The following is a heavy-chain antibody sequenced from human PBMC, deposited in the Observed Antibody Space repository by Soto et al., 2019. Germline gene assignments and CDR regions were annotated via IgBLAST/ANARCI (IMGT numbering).Heavy chain of an antibody. J-gene: IGHJ4*02. CDR2: IGTAGDT. D-gene: IGHD1-1*01. V-gene: IGHV3-23*01. CDR1: GYTFTSYG. Sequence: GASVKVSCKASGYTFTSYGISWVRQAPGQGLEWVSGIGTAGDTYYPDSVKGRFTISRDNSKNTLYLQMNSLRVEDTAVYYCAKKVPGSNPLDSWGQGALVTVSS. CDR3: AKKVPGSNPLDS.